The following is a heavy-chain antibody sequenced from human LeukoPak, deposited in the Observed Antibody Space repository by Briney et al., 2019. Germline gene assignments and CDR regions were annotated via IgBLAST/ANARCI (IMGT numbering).Heavy chain of an antibody. D-gene: IGHD1-7*01. CDR2: TYYRSKWYN. CDR1: VDSVSSNSAA. V-gene: IGHV6-1*01. CDR3: AREEEGYNWNYVDAWVV. J-gene: IGHJ6*02. Sequence: SQTLSLTCAISVDSVSSNSAAWNWIRQSPSRGLEWLGRTYYRSKWYNDYAVSVKSRITINPDTSKNQFSLQLNSVTPEDTAVHYCAREEEGYNWNYVDAWVVWGQGTTVTVSS.